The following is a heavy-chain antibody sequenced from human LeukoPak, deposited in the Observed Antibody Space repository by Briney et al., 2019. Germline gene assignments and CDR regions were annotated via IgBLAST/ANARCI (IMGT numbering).Heavy chain of an antibody. J-gene: IGHJ3*02. CDR1: GFTFSSYA. V-gene: IGHV3-23*01. CDR2: ISGSGGST. Sequence: GGSLRLSCAASGFTFSSYAMSWVRQAPGKGLEWVSAISGSGGSTYYADSVKGRFTISRDNSKNTLYLQMNSLRAEDTAVYYCAKGNPLRYFDWLLSSGHAFGIWGQGTMVTVSS. D-gene: IGHD3-9*01. CDR3: AKGNPLRYFDWLLSSGHAFGI.